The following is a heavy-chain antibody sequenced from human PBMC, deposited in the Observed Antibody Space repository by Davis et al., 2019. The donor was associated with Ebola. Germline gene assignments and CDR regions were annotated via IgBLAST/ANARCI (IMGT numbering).Heavy chain of an antibody. CDR3: ARGSGIDIVVVPAAMIDY. V-gene: IGHV4-34*01. CDR1: GGSFSGYY. CDR2: INHSGST. J-gene: IGHJ4*02. D-gene: IGHD2-2*01. Sequence: PSETLSLTCAVYGGSFSGYYWSWIRQPPGKGLEWIGEINHSGSTNYNPSLKSRVTISVDTSKNQFSLKLSSVTAADTAVYYCARGSGIDIVVVPAAMIDYWGQGTLVTVSS.